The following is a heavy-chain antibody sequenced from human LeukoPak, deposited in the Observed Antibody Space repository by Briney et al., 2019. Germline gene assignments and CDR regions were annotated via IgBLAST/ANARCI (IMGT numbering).Heavy chain of an antibody. CDR2: LYPGDSDP. D-gene: IGHD3-10*01. CDR1: RYSFTTYW. V-gene: IGHV5-51*01. J-gene: IGHJ6*02. CDR3: ARGGLYYYGSGSSPYGMHV. Sequence: GESLKISCKGSRYSFTTYWIACVRQMPGKGLEWMGILYPGDSDPRYSPSFQGQVTMSADKSISTAYLQRSSLKASDTAMYYCARGGLYYYGSGSSPYGMHVWGQGTTVTVSS.